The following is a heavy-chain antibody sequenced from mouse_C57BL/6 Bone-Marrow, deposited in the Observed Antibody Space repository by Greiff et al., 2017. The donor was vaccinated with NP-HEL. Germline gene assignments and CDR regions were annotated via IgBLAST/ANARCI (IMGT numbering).Heavy chain of an antibody. Sequence: SGAELVRPGASVTLSCKASGYTFTDYEMHWVKQTPVHGLEWIGAIDPETGGTAYNQKFKGKAILTADKSSSTAYMELRSLTSEDSAVYYCTRYYYGSSSDYWGKGTTLTVYS. V-gene: IGHV1-15*01. CDR2: IDPETGGT. CDR1: GYTFTDYE. D-gene: IGHD1-1*01. J-gene: IGHJ2*01. CDR3: TRYYYGSSSDY.